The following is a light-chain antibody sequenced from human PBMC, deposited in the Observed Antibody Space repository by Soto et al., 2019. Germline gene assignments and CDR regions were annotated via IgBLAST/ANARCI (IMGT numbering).Light chain of an antibody. CDR1: SSDVGSYNL. J-gene: IGLJ3*02. V-gene: IGLV2-23*01. CDR2: EGS. Sequence: QSALTQPASVSGSPGQSITISCTGTSSDVGSYNLVSWYQQHPGKAPKLMIYEGSKRPSGVSNRFSGSKSGNTASLTSSGLQAEDEADYYCCSYAGSSTENWVFGGGTKLTVL. CDR3: CSYAGSSTENWV.